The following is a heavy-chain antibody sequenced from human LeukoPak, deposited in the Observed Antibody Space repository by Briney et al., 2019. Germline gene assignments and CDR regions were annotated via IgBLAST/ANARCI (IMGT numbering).Heavy chain of an antibody. CDR2: IKEDGSEK. D-gene: IGHD3-16*01. CDR1: GFTFSSSW. J-gene: IGHJ4*02. Sequence: GGSLRLSSAASGFTFSSSWMRWGRPAPGEGLEWVANIKEDGSEKYYVDSVKGRFTISRDNAKNSLSLQMRSLRAEDTAVYYCAKDRLRFSYWGQGTLVTVSS. CDR3: AKDRLRFSY. V-gene: IGHV3-7*03.